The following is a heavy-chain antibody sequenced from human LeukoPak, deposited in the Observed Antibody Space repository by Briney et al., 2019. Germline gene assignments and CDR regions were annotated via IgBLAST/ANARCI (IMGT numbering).Heavy chain of an antibody. CDR3: AKSKRAGTMSYYYYGMDV. CDR1: GFTFSSYA. CDR2: ISGSGGST. J-gene: IGHJ6*02. D-gene: IGHD6-13*01. Sequence: XGSLRLSCAASGFTFSSYAMSWVRQAPGKGLEWVSAISGSGGSTYYADSVKGRFTISRDNSKNTLYLQMNSLRAEDTAVYYCAKSKRAGTMSYYYYGMDVWGQGTTVTVSS. V-gene: IGHV3-23*01.